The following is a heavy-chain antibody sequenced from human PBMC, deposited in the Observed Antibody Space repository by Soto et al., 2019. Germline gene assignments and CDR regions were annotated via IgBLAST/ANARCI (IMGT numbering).Heavy chain of an antibody. Sequence: GGSLRLSCAASGFTFSSYGMHWVRQAPGKGLEWVAVISYDGSNKYYADSVKGRFTISRDNSKNTLYLQMNSLRAEDTAVYYCAKDPRSIAARPIYYFDYWGQGTLVTVSS. J-gene: IGHJ4*02. CDR3: AKDPRSIAARPIYYFDY. CDR2: ISYDGSNK. V-gene: IGHV3-30*18. D-gene: IGHD6-6*01. CDR1: GFTFSSYG.